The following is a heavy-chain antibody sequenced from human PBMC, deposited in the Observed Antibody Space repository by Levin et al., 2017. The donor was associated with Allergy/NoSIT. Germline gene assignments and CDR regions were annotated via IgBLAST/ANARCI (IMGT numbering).Heavy chain of an antibody. CDR2: IYHSGST. J-gene: IGHJ4*02. V-gene: IGHV4-4*02. CDR3: ARLYCSGGSCYPYYFDY. D-gene: IGHD2-15*01. Sequence: PSETLSLTCAVSGGSISSSNWWSWVRQPPGKGLEWIGEIYHSGSTNYNPSLKSRVTISVDKSKNQFSLKLSSVTAADTAVYYCARLYCSGGSCYPYYFDYWGQGTLVTVSS. CDR1: GGSISSSNW.